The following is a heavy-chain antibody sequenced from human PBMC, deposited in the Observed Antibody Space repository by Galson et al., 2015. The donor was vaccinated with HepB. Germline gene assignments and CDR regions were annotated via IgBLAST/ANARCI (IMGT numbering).Heavy chain of an antibody. Sequence: SLRLSCAASGFTFSDYYMSWIRQAPGKGLEWVSYISSSGSTIYYADSVKGRFTISRDNAKNSLYLQMNSLRAEDTAVYYCASLAVVTPFDYWGQGTLVTVSS. J-gene: IGHJ4*02. V-gene: IGHV3-11*01. D-gene: IGHD4-23*01. CDR3: ASLAVVTPFDY. CDR1: GFTFSDYY. CDR2: ISSSGSTI.